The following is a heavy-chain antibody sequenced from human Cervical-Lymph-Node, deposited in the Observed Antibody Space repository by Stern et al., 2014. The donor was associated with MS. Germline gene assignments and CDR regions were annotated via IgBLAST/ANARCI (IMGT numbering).Heavy chain of an antibody. Sequence: VQLVESGGGVVQPGRSLRLACAASGFTFSSYGMHWVRQAPGKGPEWGAVIWYDGSKKDYADSVKGRFTISRDNSKDMLYLHMNSLRAEDSAVYYCARGHDYGDYENWFDPWGQGTLVTVSS. CDR1: GFTFSSYG. CDR2: IWYDGSKK. D-gene: IGHD4-17*01. V-gene: IGHV3-33*01. CDR3: ARGHDYGDYENWFDP. J-gene: IGHJ5*02.